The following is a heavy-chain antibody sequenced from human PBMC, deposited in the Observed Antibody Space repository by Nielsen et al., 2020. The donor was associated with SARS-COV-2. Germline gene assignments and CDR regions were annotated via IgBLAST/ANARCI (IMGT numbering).Heavy chain of an antibody. Sequence: GGSLRLSCAASGFTFSTYGMHWVRQAPGKGLEWVAAISYDGSNKYYVDSVKGRFTISRDNSKNTLYLQMSSLGEEDTAVYYCAKDWTATVVVPSGGVDYWGQGTLVTVSS. CDR1: GFTFSTYG. CDR3: AKDWTATVVVPSGGVDY. J-gene: IGHJ4*02. V-gene: IGHV3-30*18. CDR2: ISYDGSNK. D-gene: IGHD2-15*01.